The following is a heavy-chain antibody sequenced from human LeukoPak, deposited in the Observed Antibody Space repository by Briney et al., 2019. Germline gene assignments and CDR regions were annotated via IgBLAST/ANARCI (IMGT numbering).Heavy chain of an antibody. J-gene: IGHJ3*01. CDR1: GGSISSSSYY. CDR3: ARLGALHDAFDV. Sequence: SETLSLTCTVSGGSISSSSYYWGWIRQPPGKGLEWIGNIHYSGSTKYSSSLKSRVTISVDTSNNQFSLRVTSLTAADTAVYYCARLGALHDAFDVWGQGTLVTVPS. V-gene: IGHV4-39*07. D-gene: IGHD3-16*01. CDR2: IHYSGST.